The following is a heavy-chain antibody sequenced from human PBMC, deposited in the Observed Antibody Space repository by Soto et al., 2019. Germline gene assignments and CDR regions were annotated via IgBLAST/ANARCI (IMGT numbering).Heavy chain of an antibody. V-gene: IGHV4-39*01. D-gene: IGHD7-27*01. J-gene: IGHJ4*02. Sequence: SETLSLTCTVSGGSISGSSYYWGWIRQPPGKGLEWIGSIYYTGSSYYNPSLKSRVTVSVDTSKNQFSLKLSSVTAADTAVYYCARAGLTNWGSRHGFDFWGQGTLVTVSS. CDR2: IYYTGSS. CDR1: GGSISGSSYY. CDR3: ARAGLTNWGSRHGFDF.